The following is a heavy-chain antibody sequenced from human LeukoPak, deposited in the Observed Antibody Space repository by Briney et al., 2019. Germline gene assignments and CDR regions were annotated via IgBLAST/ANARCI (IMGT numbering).Heavy chain of an antibody. J-gene: IGHJ4*02. CDR2: INPSGGST. CDR3: ARSDYDFWSGLSG. D-gene: IGHD3-3*01. Sequence: GASVKDSCKASGYTFTSYYMHWVRQAPGQGLEWMGIINPSGGSTSYAQKFQGRVTMTRDMTTSTAYMELSSLRSEATAVYCCARSDYDFWSGLSGWGQGTLVTVSS. V-gene: IGHV1-46*01. CDR1: GYTFTSYY.